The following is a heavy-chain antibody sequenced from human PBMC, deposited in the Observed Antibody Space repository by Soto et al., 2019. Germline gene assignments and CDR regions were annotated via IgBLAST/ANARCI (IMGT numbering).Heavy chain of an antibody. CDR3: TKDGDSADYGY. D-gene: IGHD2-21*01. CDR1: GDTFGRNA. Sequence: QVHLVQSGPEVKRPGSSVKVSCTASGDTFGRNAIHWVRQAPGQGLEWMGGIIPMFPTTNYAQKFKGRLTIYADKSTGKAYMEMTSLRSEDTAVYYCTKDGDSADYGYWGQGTLVTVSS. CDR2: IIPMFPTT. J-gene: IGHJ4*02. V-gene: IGHV1-69*06.